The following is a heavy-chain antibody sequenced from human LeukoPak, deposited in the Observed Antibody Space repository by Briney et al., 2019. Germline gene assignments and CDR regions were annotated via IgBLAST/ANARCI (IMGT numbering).Heavy chain of an antibody. D-gene: IGHD4-17*01. V-gene: IGHV3-23*01. Sequence: GGSLRLSCAASRLTFSNYAMTWVRQAPGKGLEWVSFITGGGTTTYYADSVKGRFTISRDNSHNTLFLHMYSLRADDTAVYFCSRDPNGDYVGAFDMWGPGTMVTVSS. CDR2: ITGGGTTT. J-gene: IGHJ3*02. CDR3: SRDPNGDYVGAFDM. CDR1: RLTFSNYA.